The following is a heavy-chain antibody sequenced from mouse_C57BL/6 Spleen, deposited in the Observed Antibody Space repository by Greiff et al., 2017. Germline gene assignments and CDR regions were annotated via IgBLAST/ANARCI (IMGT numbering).Heavy chain of an antibody. D-gene: IGHD2-4*01. J-gene: IGHJ1*03. CDR1: GYTFTSYW. V-gene: IGHV1-7*01. CDR3: ARYDYDVGWYFDV. CDR2: INPSSGYT. Sequence: QVQLQQSGAELAKPGASVKLSCKASGYTFTSYWMHWVKQRPGQGLEWIGYINPSSGYTKYNQKFKDKATLTADKSSSTAYMQLSSLTYVDSAVYYCARYDYDVGWYFDVWGTGTTVTVSS.